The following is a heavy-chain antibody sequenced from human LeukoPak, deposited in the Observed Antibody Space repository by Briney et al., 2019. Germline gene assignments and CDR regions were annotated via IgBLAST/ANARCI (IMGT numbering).Heavy chain of an antibody. J-gene: IGHJ3*02. CDR3: AKRRDAFDI. CDR1: GFTFDDYA. CDR2: ISWNSGSI. Sequence: TGGSLRLSCAASGFTFDDYAMHWVRQAPGKGLEWVSGISWNSGSIGYADSVKGRFTISRDNAKNSLYLQMNSLRAEDTALYYCAKRRDAFDIWGQGTMVTVSS. V-gene: IGHV3-9*01.